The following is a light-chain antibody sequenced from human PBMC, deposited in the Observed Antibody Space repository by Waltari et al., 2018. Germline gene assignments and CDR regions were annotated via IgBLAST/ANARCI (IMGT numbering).Light chain of an antibody. CDR3: MGALQTAT. CDR1: QSLLHSNGYNY. Sequence: EIVMTQSPLSLSVTPGEPASISCRSSQSLLHSNGYNYLDWYVQKPGQSPQVLIYLGSDRGSGVPGRFSSSGSGTDFTLRISRVEAEDVGIYYCMGALQTATFGPGTRLDIK. J-gene: IGKJ5*01. CDR2: LGS. V-gene: IGKV2-28*01.